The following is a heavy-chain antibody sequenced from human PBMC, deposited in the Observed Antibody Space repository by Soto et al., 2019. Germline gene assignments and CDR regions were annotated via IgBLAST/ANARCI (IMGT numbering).Heavy chain of an antibody. J-gene: IGHJ3*02. D-gene: IGHD4-17*01. CDR2: ISTSSSYI. Sequence: GGSLRLSCAASGFTFSSYSMNWVRQAPGKGLEWVSSISTSSSYIYYADSVKGRFTISRDNAKNSLYLLMDSLRAEDTAVYYCARDYGIFAFDIWGQGTLVTVSS. CDR1: GFTFSSYS. V-gene: IGHV3-21*01. CDR3: ARDYGIFAFDI.